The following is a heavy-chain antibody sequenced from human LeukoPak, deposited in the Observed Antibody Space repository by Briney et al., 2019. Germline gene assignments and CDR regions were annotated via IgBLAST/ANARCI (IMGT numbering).Heavy chain of an antibody. V-gene: IGHV3-33*01. J-gene: IGHJ6*02. D-gene: IGHD3-3*01. CDR2: IWYDGSNK. CDR3: ARDYSIFGVVPYYYYYYGMDV. Sequence: GGSLRLSCAASGFTFSSYGMHWVRQAPGKGLGWVAVIWYDGSNKYYADSVKGRFTISRDNSKNTLYLQMNSLRAEDTAVYYCARDYSIFGVVPYYYYYYGMDVWGQGTTVTVSS. CDR1: GFTFSSYG.